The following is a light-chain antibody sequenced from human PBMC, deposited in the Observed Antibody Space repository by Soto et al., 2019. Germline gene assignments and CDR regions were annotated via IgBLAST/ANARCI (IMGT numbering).Light chain of an antibody. V-gene: IGKV3-11*01. CDR3: QRRSNWLT. CDR1: QSVGDTY. Sequence: IVLTHSPRTLSLSSGARATLSCRASQSVGDTYLAWYQQKPGQAPRLLIYDASNRAAGIPARFSSSCSGTDFTLTISILEPEYFAVYFCQRRSNWLTFGGGTKVDI. CDR2: DAS. J-gene: IGKJ4*01.